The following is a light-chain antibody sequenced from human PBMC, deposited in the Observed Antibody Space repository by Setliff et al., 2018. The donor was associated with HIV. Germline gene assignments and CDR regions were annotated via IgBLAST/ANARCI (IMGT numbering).Light chain of an antibody. CDR1: SSDVGGYNY. V-gene: IGLV2-8*01. Sequence: QSSLAQPPSASGSPGQSVTISCTGTSSDVGGYNYVSWYQHHPGKAPKLMIYEVTKRPSGVPDRFSASKSGNTASLTVSGLQAEDEADYYCSSYAGSNILYVFGTGTKVTVL. J-gene: IGLJ1*01. CDR2: EVT. CDR3: SSYAGSNILYV.